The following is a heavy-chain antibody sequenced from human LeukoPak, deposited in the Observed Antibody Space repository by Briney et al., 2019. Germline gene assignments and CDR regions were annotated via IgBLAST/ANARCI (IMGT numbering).Heavy chain of an antibody. J-gene: IGHJ3*02. CDR2: ISAYNGNT. V-gene: IGHV1-18*01. CDR1: GYTFTSYG. D-gene: IGHD3-22*01. CDR3: ARLSSPRGSSGYHDAFDI. Sequence: ASVKVSCKASGYTFTSYGISWVRQAPGQGLEWMGWISAYNGNTNYAQKLQGRVTMTTDTSTSTAYMELRSLRSDDTAVYYCARLSSPRGSSGYHDAFDIWGQGTMDTVSS.